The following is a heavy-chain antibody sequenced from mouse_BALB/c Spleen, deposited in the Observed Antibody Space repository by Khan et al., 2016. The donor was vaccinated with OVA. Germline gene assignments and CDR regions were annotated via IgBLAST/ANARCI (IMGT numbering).Heavy chain of an antibody. Sequence: EVQLQESGPGLVKPSQSLSLTCTVTGYSITTDYAWYWLRQFPGNKLERMGYIRYSGNTKYNPSLKSRIFITRDTSKNQLFLQLKSVTTEDTARYYCTRVYGMDFDYWGKGTTLTFSA. CDR1: GYSITTDYA. CDR3: TRVYGMDFDY. J-gene: IGHJ2*01. V-gene: IGHV3-2*02. D-gene: IGHD1-1*01. CDR2: IRYSGNT.